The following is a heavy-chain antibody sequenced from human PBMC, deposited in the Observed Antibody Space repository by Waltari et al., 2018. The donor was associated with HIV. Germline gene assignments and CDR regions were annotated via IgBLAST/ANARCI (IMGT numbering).Heavy chain of an antibody. Sequence: VQLLQSGAEVKKPGASVRGSCKASGYPFTRYYMHWVRQAPAQGLEWMGLINPSGGSTTYAQNFQGRVTMTRDTSSSTVYMELSSLTSEDTAVYYCATQQRRAFDIWGLGTMVAVSS. CDR3: ATQQRRAFDI. V-gene: IGHV1-46*01. CDR2: INPSGGST. J-gene: IGHJ3*02. CDR1: GYPFTRYY. D-gene: IGHD1-1*01.